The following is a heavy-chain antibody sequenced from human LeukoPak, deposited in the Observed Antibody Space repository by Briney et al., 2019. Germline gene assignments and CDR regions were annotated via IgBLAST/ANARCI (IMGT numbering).Heavy chain of an antibody. J-gene: IGHJ3*02. V-gene: IGHV4-39*01. CDR2: IYYSGGT. CDR3: ASRRGSFDAFDI. D-gene: IGHD3-10*01. Sequence: SETLSLTCPVSGGSISSTSYYWGWIRQPPGTGLEWIGSIYYSGGTYYNPSLKSRVTISVDTSKNQFSLKLSSVTAADTALYYCASRRGSFDAFDIWGQGTMVTVSS. CDR1: GGSISSTSYY.